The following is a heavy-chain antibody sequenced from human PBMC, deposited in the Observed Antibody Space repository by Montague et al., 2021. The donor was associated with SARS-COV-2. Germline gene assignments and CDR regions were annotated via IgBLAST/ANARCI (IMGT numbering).Heavy chain of an antibody. V-gene: IGHV4-59*08. CDR1: GGSISSYY. D-gene: IGHD3-22*01. CDR2: VIYRGST. J-gene: IGHJ3*02. Sequence: SETLSLTCTVSGGSISSYYWSSFRQLPGKGLVWLVYVIYRGSTTYYHSLKSRVTISVDTSKYQLSLQLSSLTAAATAVYYCARQYYESSGEDAFDIWGPGTMATVSS. CDR3: ARQYYESSGEDAFDI.